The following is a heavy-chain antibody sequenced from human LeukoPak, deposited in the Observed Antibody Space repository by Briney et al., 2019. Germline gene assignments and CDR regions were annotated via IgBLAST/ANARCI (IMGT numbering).Heavy chain of an antibody. D-gene: IGHD2/OR15-2a*01. CDR2: ISSSGTTI. J-gene: IGHJ4*02. CDR1: GFTFSDYY. Sequence: NAGGSLRLSCAASGFTFSDYYMSWIRQAPGKGLEWLSYISSSGTTIYYADSVKGRFTISRDNAKNSLYLQMNSLRAEDTAVYYCAKARYFEYFDYWGQGTLVTVSS. V-gene: IGHV3-11*04. CDR3: AKARYFEYFDY.